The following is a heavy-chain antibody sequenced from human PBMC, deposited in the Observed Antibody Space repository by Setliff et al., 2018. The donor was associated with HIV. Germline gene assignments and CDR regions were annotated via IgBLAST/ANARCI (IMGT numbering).Heavy chain of an antibody. V-gene: IGHV3-23*01. D-gene: IGHD2-15*01. CDR3: AKDGISGGAYPPYYFDY. Sequence: GGSLRLSCAASGFTFNTYAMSWVRQAPGKGLEWVSVISGSGASTFYADSVKGRFTISRDNSKSTPYLQMNGLRVEDTAVYYCAKDGISGGAYPPYYFDYWGHGTLVTVSS. CDR2: ISGSGAST. J-gene: IGHJ4*01. CDR1: GFTFNTYA.